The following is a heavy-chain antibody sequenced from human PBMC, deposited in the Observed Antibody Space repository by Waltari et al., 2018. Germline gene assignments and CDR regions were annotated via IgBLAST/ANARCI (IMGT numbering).Heavy chain of an antibody. Sequence: QVQLVESGGGSFQPGESLQLSCSFSGFTSKNFAFHWVRQAPGKGLEWVAFIRSDGHVKMYADSFEGRFTVSRDKSKNVIYLHLNSLTPDDTAVDFCARDPRGVQWSFRLDHWGQGALVTVSS. CDR1: GFTSKNFA. D-gene: IGHD2-15*01. CDR2: IRSDGHVK. V-gene: IGHV3-30*02. J-gene: IGHJ5*02. CDR3: ARDPRGVQWSFRLDH.